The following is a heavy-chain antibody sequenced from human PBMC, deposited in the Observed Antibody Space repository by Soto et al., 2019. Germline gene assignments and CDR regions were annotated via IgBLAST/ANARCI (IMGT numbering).Heavy chain of an antibody. Sequence: QLQLQESGPGLVKPSETLSLSCTVSGGSISSSSYYWGWIRQPPGKGLEYIGSINYSGKTYYNPSLKSRVTISVDTSKNQFSLKLSSVTAADTAVYYCARDKRGLYYFFALDVWGQGTTVTVSS. CDR1: GGSISSSSYY. CDR3: ARDKRGLYYFFALDV. CDR2: INYSGKT. D-gene: IGHD3-16*01. V-gene: IGHV4-39*02. J-gene: IGHJ6*02.